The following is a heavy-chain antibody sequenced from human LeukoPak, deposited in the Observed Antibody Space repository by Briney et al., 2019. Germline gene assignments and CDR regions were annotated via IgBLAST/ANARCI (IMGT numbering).Heavy chain of an antibody. V-gene: IGHV3-64*05. CDR1: GFTFSSYV. D-gene: IGHD2-15*01. Sequence: GGSLRLSCSASGFTFSSYVMHWVRQAPGKGLEYVSGISGDGASTYFADSVKGRFTISRDNSKNTLYVQMTSMRAEDTAVYYCVYQVQGVVEWGQGTLVTVS. CDR3: VYQVQGVVE. J-gene: IGHJ4*02. CDR2: ISGDGAST.